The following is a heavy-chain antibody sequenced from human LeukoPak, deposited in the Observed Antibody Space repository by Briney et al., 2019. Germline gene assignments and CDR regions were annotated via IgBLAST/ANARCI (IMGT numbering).Heavy chain of an antibody. CDR3: AKDNIVGTTRDYFDY. Sequence: GSLRLSCTASGFTFSTYAVSWVRQAPGKGLEWVSSLNGPGSNTYYADSVKGRFTISRDNSKNTLYLQMNSLRAEDTAVYYCAKDNIVGTTRDYFDYWGQGTLVTVSS. D-gene: IGHD1-26*01. CDR2: LNGPGSNT. CDR1: GFTFSTYA. J-gene: IGHJ4*02. V-gene: IGHV3-23*01.